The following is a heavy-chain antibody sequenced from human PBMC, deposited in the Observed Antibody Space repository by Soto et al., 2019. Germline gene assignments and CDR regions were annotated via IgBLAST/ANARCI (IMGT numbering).Heavy chain of an antibody. J-gene: IGHJ5*02. CDR3: ARDFNSSSWNNWFDP. CDR1: GGSISSYY. CDR2: IYYSGST. Sequence: SETLSLTCTVSGGSISSYYWSWIRQPPGKGLEWIGYIYYSGSTNYNPSLKSRVTISVDTSKNQFSLKLSSVTAADTAVYYCARDFNSSSWNNWFDPWGQGTLVTVS. D-gene: IGHD6-13*01. V-gene: IGHV4-59*01.